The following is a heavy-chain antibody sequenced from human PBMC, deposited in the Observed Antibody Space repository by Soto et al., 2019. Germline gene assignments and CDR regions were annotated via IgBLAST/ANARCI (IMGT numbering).Heavy chain of an antibody. CDR1: GGSISSSSYY. V-gene: IGHV4-39*01. CDR2: IYYSGST. CDR3: AREVGATGGWFDP. D-gene: IGHD1-26*01. J-gene: IGHJ5*02. Sequence: SETLSLTCTVSGGSISSSSYYWGWIRQPPGKGLEWIGSIYYSGSTYYNPSLKSRVTISVDTSKNQFSLKLSSVTAADTAVYYCAREVGATGGWFDPWGQGTLVTVS.